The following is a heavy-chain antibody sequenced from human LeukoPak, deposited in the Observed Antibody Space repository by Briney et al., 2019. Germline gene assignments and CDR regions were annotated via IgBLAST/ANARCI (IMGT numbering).Heavy chain of an antibody. J-gene: IGHJ4*02. CDR1: GFTFSSYA. CDR3: ASSGWAAAGRIDY. D-gene: IGHD6-13*01. Sequence: GGSLRLSCAASGFTFSSYAMSWVRQAPGKGLEWVSAISGSSSYIYYADSVKGRFTISRDNAKNSLYLQMNSLRAEDTAVYYCASSGWAAAGRIDYWGQGTLVTVSS. V-gene: IGHV3-21*01. CDR2: ISGSSSYI.